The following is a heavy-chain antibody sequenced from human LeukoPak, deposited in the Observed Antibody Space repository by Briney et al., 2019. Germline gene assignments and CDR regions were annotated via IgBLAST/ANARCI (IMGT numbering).Heavy chain of an antibody. V-gene: IGHV4-34*01. Sequence: PSETLSLTCAVSGGSFSSYYYSWIRQPPGKGLEWIGEISPSGSTNYKPSLKSRVTISIDTPKNQFSLKLRSVTAADTAVYYCARHLPGYSNTWPGPWGQGNLVTVSS. CDR3: ARHLPGYSNTWPGP. CDR1: GGSFSSYY. J-gene: IGHJ5*02. CDR2: ISPSGST. D-gene: IGHD4-11*01.